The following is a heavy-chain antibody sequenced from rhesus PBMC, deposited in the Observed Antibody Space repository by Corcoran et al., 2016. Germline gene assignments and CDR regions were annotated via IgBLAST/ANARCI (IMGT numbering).Heavy chain of an antibody. V-gene: IGHV4-80*01. J-gene: IGHJ4*01. CDR2: INGNSGST. Sequence: QVQLQESGPGLVKSSETLSLTCAVSGASISSYWWTWIRQPPGKGLEGIGEINGNSGSTDYNPSLKRRVTISKDASKNQFSRKLNSVTAADTAVYYCASEFVYWGQGVLVTVSS. CDR1: GASISSYW. CDR3: ASEFVY.